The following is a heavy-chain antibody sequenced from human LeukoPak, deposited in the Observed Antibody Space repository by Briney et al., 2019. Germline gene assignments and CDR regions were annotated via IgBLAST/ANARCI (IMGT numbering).Heavy chain of an antibody. Sequence: SETLSLTCTVSGGSISSYYWSWIRQPPGKGLEWIGYIYYSGSTNYNPSLKSRVTISVDTSKNQFSLKLSSVTAADTAVYYCAKVGHATPASCGGDCFSDYWGQGTLVTVSS. CDR2: IYYSGST. CDR1: GGSISSYY. V-gene: IGHV4-59*01. D-gene: IGHD2-21*02. CDR3: AKVGHATPASCGGDCFSDY. J-gene: IGHJ4*02.